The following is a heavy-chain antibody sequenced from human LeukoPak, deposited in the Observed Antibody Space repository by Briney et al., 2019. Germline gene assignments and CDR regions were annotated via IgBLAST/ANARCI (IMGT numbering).Heavy chain of an antibody. Sequence: ASVKVSCKASGYTFSDYYMHWVRQAPGQGLEWMGWMNPISGGTNYAQKFQGRVTMTRDRSTNTAYLELTSLRSDDTAVYYCARAEVQSSGYHFWGQGTLVTVSS. CDR2: MNPISGGT. V-gene: IGHV1-2*02. D-gene: IGHD6-19*01. CDR1: GYTFSDYY. J-gene: IGHJ4*02. CDR3: ARAEVQSSGYHF.